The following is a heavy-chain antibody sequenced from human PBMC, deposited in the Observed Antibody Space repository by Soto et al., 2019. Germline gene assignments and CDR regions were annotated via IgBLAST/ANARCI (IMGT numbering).Heavy chain of an antibody. D-gene: IGHD3-10*01. V-gene: IGHV3-23*01. J-gene: IGHJ4*02. Sequence: EVQLLESGGGLVQPGGSLRLSCAASGFTFSSYAMSWVRQAPGKGLEWVSAISGSGGSTYYADSVKGRFTISRDNSKSTLYLQMNSLRAEDTAVYYCAKGEYGSGNSGSDYWGQGTLVTVSS. CDR3: AKGEYGSGNSGSDY. CDR2: ISGSGGST. CDR1: GFTFSSYA.